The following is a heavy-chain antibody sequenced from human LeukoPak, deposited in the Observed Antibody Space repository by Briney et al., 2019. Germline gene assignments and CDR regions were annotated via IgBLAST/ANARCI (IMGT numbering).Heavy chain of an antibody. J-gene: IGHJ4*02. CDR2: ISSSSSTI. CDR3: ARDWRVGSAPVGY. D-gene: IGHD1-26*01. V-gene: IGHV3-48*04. CDR1: GFTFNSYS. Sequence: GGSLRLSCAASGFTFNSYSMNWVRQAPGKGLEWVSYISSSSSTIYYADSVKGRFTISRDNAKSSLYLQMNSLRAEDTAVYYCARDWRVGSAPVGYWGQGTLVTVSS.